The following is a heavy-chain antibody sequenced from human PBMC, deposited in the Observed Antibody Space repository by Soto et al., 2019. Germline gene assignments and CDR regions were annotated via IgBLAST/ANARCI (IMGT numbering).Heavy chain of an antibody. J-gene: IGHJ6*02. Sequence: TSETLRLSCAASGLDFSSEVMCWVRQAPGKGLEWVSSISGSGRTIYHADSTRGRFAISRDNSKNSLYLQLNNLRVDDTAVYYCAKVGPSYYYGMDVWGQGTTVTVSS. V-gene: IGHV3-23*01. CDR1: GLDFSSEV. CDR3: AKVGPSYYYGMDV. D-gene: IGHD1-26*01. CDR2: ISGSGRTI.